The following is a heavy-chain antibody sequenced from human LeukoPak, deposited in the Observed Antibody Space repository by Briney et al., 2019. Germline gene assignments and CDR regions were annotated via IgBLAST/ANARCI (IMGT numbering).Heavy chain of an antibody. D-gene: IGHD3-10*01. V-gene: IGHV1-2*02. CDR1: GYTFTGYY. Sequence: ASVKVSCKASGYTFTGYYMHWVRQAPGQGLEWMGWINPNSGGTNYAQKFQGRVTMTRDMSTSTVYMELSSLRSEDTAVYYCARAGSSNNWFDPWGQGTLVTVSS. CDR3: ARAGSSNNWFDP. J-gene: IGHJ5*02. CDR2: INPNSGGT.